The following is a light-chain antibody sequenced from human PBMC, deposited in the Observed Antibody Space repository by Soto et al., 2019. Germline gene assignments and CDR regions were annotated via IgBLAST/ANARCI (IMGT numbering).Light chain of an antibody. V-gene: IGKV3-15*01. CDR3: QQYNNWPRGT. Sequence: EIVMTQSPATLSVSPGERATLSCRASQSVSSNLAWYQQKPGKAPRLLIYGASTRATGIPARFSGSGSGTKFTLTFSSLQSEDFAVYYCQQYNNWPRGTFGQGTKVDIK. CDR2: GAS. J-gene: IGKJ1*01. CDR1: QSVSSN.